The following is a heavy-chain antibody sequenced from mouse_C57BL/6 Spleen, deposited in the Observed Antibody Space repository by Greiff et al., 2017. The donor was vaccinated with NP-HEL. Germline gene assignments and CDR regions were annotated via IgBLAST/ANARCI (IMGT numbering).Heavy chain of an antibody. D-gene: IGHD1-1*01. CDR1: GFTFSDYG. CDR2: ISSGSSTI. V-gene: IGHV5-17*01. J-gene: IGHJ1*03. Sequence: DVKLVESGGGLVKPGGSLKLSCAASGFTFSDYGMHWVRQAPEKGLEWVADISSGSSTIYYADTVKGRFTISRDNAKNTLFLQMTSLRSEDTAMYYCASRYYGSTYWYFDVWGTGTTVTVSS. CDR3: ASRYYGSTYWYFDV.